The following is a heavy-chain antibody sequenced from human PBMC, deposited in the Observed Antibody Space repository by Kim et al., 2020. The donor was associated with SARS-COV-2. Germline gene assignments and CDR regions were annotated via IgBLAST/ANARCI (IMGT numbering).Heavy chain of an antibody. CDR1: GFSFSNYW. CDR3: ARDLEWLLYDY. V-gene: IGHV3-74*01. Sequence: GGSLRLSCAASGFSFSNYWMHWVRQPPGKGLVWVARIKTDGSTTAYADSVKGRFTISRDNAKNTLYLQMSSLRAEDTAVYFCARDLEWLLYDYWGQGTLVTVSS. J-gene: IGHJ4*02. D-gene: IGHD3-3*01. CDR2: IKTDGSTT.